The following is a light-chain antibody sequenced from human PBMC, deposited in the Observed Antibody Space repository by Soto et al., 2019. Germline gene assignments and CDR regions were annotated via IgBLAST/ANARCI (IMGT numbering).Light chain of an antibody. CDR1: QSVSSN. Sequence: EIVMTQSPATLSVSPGERAALSCRASQSVSSNFAWYQQKPGQASRLLIYGASTRATGIPARFSGSGSGTEFTLPISSLQSEDFAVYYCQQYNNWPYTFGQGTKLEIK. CDR2: GAS. J-gene: IGKJ2*01. CDR3: QQYNNWPYT. V-gene: IGKV3-15*01.